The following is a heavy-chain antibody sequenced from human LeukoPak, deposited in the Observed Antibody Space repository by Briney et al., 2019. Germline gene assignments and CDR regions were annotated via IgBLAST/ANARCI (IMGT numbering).Heavy chain of an antibody. CDR1: GFIFRSYA. Sequence: GASLRLSCAASGFIFRSYAMSWVRQAPGKGLEWVSGISGSGASTYYADSVKGRFTNSRDNSKNTLYLQMKTLRAEDTAVYYCAKAAVVIPDYWGQGTLVTVSS. J-gene: IGHJ4*02. CDR3: AKAAVVIPDY. CDR2: ISGSGAST. D-gene: IGHD3-22*01. V-gene: IGHV3-23*01.